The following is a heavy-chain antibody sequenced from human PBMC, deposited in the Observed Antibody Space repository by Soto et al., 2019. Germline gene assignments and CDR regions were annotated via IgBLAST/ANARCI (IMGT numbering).Heavy chain of an antibody. CDR3: ARGHGSGSYYTWFDP. CDR1: GGTFSSYA. Sequence: VASVKVSCKASGGTFSSYAISWVRQAPGQGLEWMGGIIPIFGTANYAQKFQGRVTITADESTSTAYMELSSLRSEDTAVYYCARGHGSGSYYTWFDPWGQGTLVTVSS. J-gene: IGHJ5*02. V-gene: IGHV1-69*13. D-gene: IGHD3-10*01. CDR2: IIPIFGTA.